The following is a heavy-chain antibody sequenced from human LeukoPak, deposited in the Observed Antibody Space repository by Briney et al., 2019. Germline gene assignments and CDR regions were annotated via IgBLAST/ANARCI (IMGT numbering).Heavy chain of an antibody. CDR1: GYTFTSNY. CDR3: ARASGSSAVPFDY. CDR2: IAPSSGTT. D-gene: IGHD3-10*01. V-gene: IGHV1-46*01. J-gene: IGHJ4*02. Sequence: ASVKVSCKASGYTFTSNYMHWVRQAPGQGLEWMGVIAPSSGTTSYAQKFQGRVTMTRDASTSTLYMELSSLTSEDTAVYYCARASGSSAVPFDYWGQGTLVTVSS.